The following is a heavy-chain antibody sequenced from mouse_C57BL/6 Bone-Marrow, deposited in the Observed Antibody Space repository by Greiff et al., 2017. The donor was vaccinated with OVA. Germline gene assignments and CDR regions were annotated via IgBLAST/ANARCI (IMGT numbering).Heavy chain of an antibody. J-gene: IGHJ2*01. V-gene: IGHV1-77*01. CDR3: ARRGAYYSNYVDYFDY. CDR1: GYTFTSYD. CDR2: IGPGSGST. D-gene: IGHD2-5*01. Sequence: QVQLKQSGPELVKPGASVKLSCKASGYTFTSYDINWVKQRPGQGLEWIGKIGPGSGSTYYNEKFKGKATLTADKSSSTAYMQLSSLTSEDSAVYFCARRGAYYSNYVDYFDYWGQGTTLTVSS.